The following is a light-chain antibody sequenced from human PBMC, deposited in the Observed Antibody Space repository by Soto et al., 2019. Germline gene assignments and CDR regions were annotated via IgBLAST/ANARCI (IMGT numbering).Light chain of an antibody. CDR2: DAS. V-gene: IGKV1-5*01. CDR3: QQYNSPVA. CDR1: QSISSW. J-gene: IGKJ1*01. Sequence: DIQMTQSPSTLSASVGDRVTITCRASQSISSWLAWYQQKPGKAPKLLIYDASSLESGVPSRFSGSGSGTEFTLTISSLQPDDFATYYCQQYNSPVAFGQGIKVEIK.